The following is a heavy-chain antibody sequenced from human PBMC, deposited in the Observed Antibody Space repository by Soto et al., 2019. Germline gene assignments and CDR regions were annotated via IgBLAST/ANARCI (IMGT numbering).Heavy chain of an antibody. J-gene: IGHJ4*02. CDR1: GYTFTSYG. Sequence: QVQLVQSGAEVKKPGASVKVSCKASGYTFTSYGISWVRQAPGQGLEWMGWISAYNGNTTYAQKLQGRVTMTTDTSTSTAYMELRSLRSNDTAVYYCARDRFCSSTSCPRHYWGQGTLVTVSS. D-gene: IGHD2-2*01. CDR2: ISAYNGNT. CDR3: ARDRFCSSTSCPRHY. V-gene: IGHV1-18*01.